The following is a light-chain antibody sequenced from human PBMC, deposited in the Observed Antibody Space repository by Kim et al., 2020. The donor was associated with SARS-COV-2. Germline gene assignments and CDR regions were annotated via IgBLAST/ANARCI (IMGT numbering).Light chain of an antibody. Sequence: VALGQTAGIACGGNNIGSKNVHWYQQKPGQAPVLVIYRDSNRPSGIPERFSGSNSGNTATLTISRAQAGDEADYYCQVWDSSTVVFGGGTQLTVL. CDR2: RDS. J-gene: IGLJ2*01. CDR1: NIGSKN. CDR3: QVWDSSTVV. V-gene: IGLV3-9*01.